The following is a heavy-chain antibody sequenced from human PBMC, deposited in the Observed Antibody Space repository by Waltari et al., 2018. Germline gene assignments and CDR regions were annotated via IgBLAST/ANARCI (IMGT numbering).Heavy chain of an antibody. D-gene: IGHD3-3*01. J-gene: IGHJ4*02. V-gene: IGHV4-59*01. Sequence: QVQLQESGPGLVTPSETLSLTCSVSGDSINNYYWNWIRQPTGKELEWIGYIAYNGRTNYNPSLKSRVTISVDTSKTQFSLKLRSVTAADTAVYYCARSYDFWSGYPLDHWGQGTLVTVSS. CDR2: IAYNGRT. CDR3: ARSYDFWSGYPLDH. CDR1: GDSINNYY.